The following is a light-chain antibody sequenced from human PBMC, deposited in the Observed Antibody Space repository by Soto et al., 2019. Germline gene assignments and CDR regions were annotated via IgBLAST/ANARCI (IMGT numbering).Light chain of an antibody. CDR1: QSISSW. V-gene: IGKV1-5*03. CDR3: QQYNSYSGT. CDR2: KAS. Sequence: DIQMTQSPSTLSASVGDRVTITCRASQSISSWLAWYQQKPGKAPKLLIYKASSLESGVPSRFSGSGSGTEFTLTISSLRPDDFATYYRQQYNSYSGTFGQGTKVDIK. J-gene: IGKJ1*01.